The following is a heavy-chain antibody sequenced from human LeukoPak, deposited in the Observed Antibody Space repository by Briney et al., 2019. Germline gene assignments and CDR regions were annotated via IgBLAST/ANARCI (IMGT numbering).Heavy chain of an antibody. CDR2: ISSSGSTI. CDR3: ANHLLIVRGITFDS. J-gene: IGHJ4*02. V-gene: IGHV3-11*01. Sequence: GGSLRLSCAASGFTFSDYYMSWIRQAPGKGLEWVSYISSSGSTIYYADSVKGRFTISRDNSKNTLYLQMNSLRAEDTAVYYCANHLLIVRGITFDSWGQGTLVTVSS. CDR1: GFTFSDYY. D-gene: IGHD3-10*01.